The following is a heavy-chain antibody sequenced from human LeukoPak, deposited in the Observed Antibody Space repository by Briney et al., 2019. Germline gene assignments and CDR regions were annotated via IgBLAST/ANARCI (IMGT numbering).Heavy chain of an antibody. V-gene: IGHV3-21*04. Sequence: GGSLRLSCAASGFTFSSYSMNWVRQAPGKGLEWVSSISSSSSYIYYADSVKGRFTISRDNAKNSLYLQMNSLRAEDTAVYYCRGIVVVPAAMSARGWFDPWGQGTLVTVSS. CDR1: GFTFSSYS. D-gene: IGHD2-2*01. CDR3: RGIVVVPAAMSARGWFDP. CDR2: ISSSSSYI. J-gene: IGHJ5*02.